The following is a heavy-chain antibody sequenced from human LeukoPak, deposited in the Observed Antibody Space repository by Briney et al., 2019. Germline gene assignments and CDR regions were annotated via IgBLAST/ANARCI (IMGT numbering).Heavy chain of an antibody. D-gene: IGHD1-26*01. CDR1: GFTVSSNY. J-gene: IGHJ4*02. Sequence: SGGSLRLSCAASGFTVSSNYMSWVRQAPGEGLDWVSVIYSGGNTYYADSVKGRFTISRDNSKNTLYLQMRAEDTAVYYCARDRVGATTNFDYWGQGTLVTVSS. V-gene: IGHV3-53*01. CDR2: IYSGGNT. CDR3: ARDRVGATTNFDY.